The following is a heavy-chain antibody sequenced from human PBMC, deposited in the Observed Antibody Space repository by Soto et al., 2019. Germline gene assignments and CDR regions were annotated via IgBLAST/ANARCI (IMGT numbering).Heavy chain of an antibody. J-gene: IGHJ4*02. Sequence: PSETLSLTCTVSGDSISSYYWTWIRQPPGKGLEYIGYIYYSGRTYYNPSLKSRVTISVDTSKNQFSLKLSSVTAADTAVYYCARGHLGITTTGTWYDFDYWGQGTLVTVLL. CDR2: IYYSGRT. V-gene: IGHV4-59*01. D-gene: IGHD2-15*01. CDR1: GDSISSYY. CDR3: ARGHLGITTTGTWYDFDY.